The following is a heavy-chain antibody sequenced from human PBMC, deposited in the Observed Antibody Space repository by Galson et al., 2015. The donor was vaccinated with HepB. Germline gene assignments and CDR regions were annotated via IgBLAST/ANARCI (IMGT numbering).Heavy chain of an antibody. CDR1: GGSINNYY. D-gene: IGHD1-1*01. V-gene: IGHV4-59*01. CDR3: ARHYWNDDGVVV. CDR2: VYYRGNT. Sequence: ETLSLTCTVSGGSINNYYWSWIRQAPGKGLEWIGYVYYRGNTNYSPSLQSRATISVDTSRNYFSLRMSSLTAADTAVYYCARHYWNDDGVVVWGQGTTVIVSS. J-gene: IGHJ6*02.